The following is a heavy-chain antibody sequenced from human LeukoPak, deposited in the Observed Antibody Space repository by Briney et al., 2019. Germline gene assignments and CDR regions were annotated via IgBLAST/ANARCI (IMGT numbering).Heavy chain of an antibody. Sequence: GRSLRLSCAASGFTFSTYGMHWVRQAPGKGLECVALIWYDGSNKYSTDSVRGRFTISRDNSKNTLYLQMNSLRAEDTAVYYCARGKYCSSTSCIGDYFDPWGQGTLVTVSS. V-gene: IGHV3-33*01. D-gene: IGHD2-2*01. CDR1: GFTFSTYG. CDR3: ARGKYCSSTSCIGDYFDP. J-gene: IGHJ5*02. CDR2: IWYDGSNK.